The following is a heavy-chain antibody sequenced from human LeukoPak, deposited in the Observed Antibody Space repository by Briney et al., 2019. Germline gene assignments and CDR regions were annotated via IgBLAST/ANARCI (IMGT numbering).Heavy chain of an antibody. D-gene: IGHD3-22*01. CDR1: GYTFTSYY. V-gene: IGHV1-46*01. J-gene: IGHJ4*02. Sequence: ASVKVSCKASGYTFTSYYMHWVRQAPGQGLEWMGIINPSGGSTSYAQKFRGRVTMTRDTSTSTVYMELSSLRSEDTAVYYCARGDPGTYYYDSSGYLPYWGQGTLVTVSS. CDR2: INPSGGST. CDR3: ARGDPGTYYYDSSGYLPY.